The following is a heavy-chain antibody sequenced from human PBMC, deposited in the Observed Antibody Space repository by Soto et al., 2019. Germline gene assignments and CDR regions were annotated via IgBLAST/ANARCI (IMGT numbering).Heavy chain of an antibody. CDR3: ARDFYGDY. J-gene: IGHJ4*02. CDR2: INTFNGNT. CDR1: GYSFTSYG. Sequence: QIQLVQSGVEVKKPGASVKVSCQASGYSFTSYGINWVRQAPGQGLECMGWINTFNGNTNYAQKFQGRVTMTTDTSTGTAYMELRSLKFDDTAVYYRARDFYGDYWGQGTLVTVSS. D-gene: IGHD4-17*01. V-gene: IGHV1-18*01.